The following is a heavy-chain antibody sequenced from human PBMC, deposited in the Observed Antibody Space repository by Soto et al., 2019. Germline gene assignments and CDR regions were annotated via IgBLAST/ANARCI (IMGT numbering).Heavy chain of an antibody. CDR1: GFTFSDYY. D-gene: IGHD3-22*01. CDR3: ARDYYDSFFDY. J-gene: IGHJ4*02. V-gene: IGHV3-11*06. Sequence: PGGSLRLSCAASGFTFSDYYMSWIRQAPGKGLEWVSSISSSSSYIYYADSLKGRFTISRDNAKNSLYLQMNSLRAEDTAVYYCARDYYDSFFDYWGQGTLVTVSS. CDR2: ISSSSSYI.